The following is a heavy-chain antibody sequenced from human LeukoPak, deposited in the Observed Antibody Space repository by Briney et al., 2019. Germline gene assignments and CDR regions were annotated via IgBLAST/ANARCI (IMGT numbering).Heavy chain of an antibody. CDR3: ARGYYYDSSGYLRD. CDR1: GGSFSGYY. CDR2: INHSGST. Sequence: PSETLSLNCAVYGGSFSGYYWSWIRQPPGKGLEWIGEINHSGSTNYNPSLKSRVTISVDRSKNQFSLKLSSVTAADTAVYYCARGYYYDSSGYLRDWGQGTLVTVSS. J-gene: IGHJ4*02. V-gene: IGHV4-34*01. D-gene: IGHD3-22*01.